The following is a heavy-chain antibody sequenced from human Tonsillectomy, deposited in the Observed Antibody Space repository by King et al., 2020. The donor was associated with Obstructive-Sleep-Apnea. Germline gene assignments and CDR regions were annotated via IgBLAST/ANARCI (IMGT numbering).Heavy chain of an antibody. CDR3: AKDKDSSGWYADY. CDR2: ISWNSGSI. J-gene: IGHJ4*02. CDR1: GFTFDDYA. Sequence: QLVQSGGGLVQPGRSLRLSCVASGFTFDDYAMHWGRQAPGKGLEWVLGISWNSGSIGYVDFVKGRFTISRDNVKKSLYLQMNSLRVEDTALYYCAKDKDSSGWYADYWGQGTLVTVSS. D-gene: IGHD6-19*01. V-gene: IGHV3-9*01.